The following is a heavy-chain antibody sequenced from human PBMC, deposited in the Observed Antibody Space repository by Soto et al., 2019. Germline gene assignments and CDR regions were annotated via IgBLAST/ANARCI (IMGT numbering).Heavy chain of an antibody. CDR2: ISAYNGNT. V-gene: IGHV1-18*04. CDR1: GYTFTSYG. D-gene: IGHD3-3*01. Sequence: ASVKVSCKASGYTFTSYGISWVRQAPGQGLERMGWISAYNGNTNYAQKLQGRVTMTTDTSTSTAYMQLRSLRPDDTAVYYCARYRSELRVWEWLLFDPWGQGTLVTVSS. CDR3: ARYRSELRVWEWLLFDP. J-gene: IGHJ5*02.